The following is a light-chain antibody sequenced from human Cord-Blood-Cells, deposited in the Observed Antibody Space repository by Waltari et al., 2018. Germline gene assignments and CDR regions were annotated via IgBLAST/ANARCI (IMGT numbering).Light chain of an antibody. J-gene: IGKJ1*01. CDR1: QSVSSN. Sequence: EIVKTQSPATLSVSPWERATLSCRASQSVSSNLAWYQQKPGQAPRLLIYGASTRATGIPARFSGSGSGTEFTLTISSLQSEDFAVYYCQQYNNWPRTFGQGTKVEIK. V-gene: IGKV3-15*01. CDR3: QQYNNWPRT. CDR2: GAS.